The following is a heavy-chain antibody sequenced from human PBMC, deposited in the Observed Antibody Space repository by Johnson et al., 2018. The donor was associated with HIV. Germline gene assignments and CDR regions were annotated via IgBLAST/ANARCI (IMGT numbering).Heavy chain of an antibody. CDR2: ISYDGSNK. D-gene: IGHD1-26*01. CDR3: AKDRVGATDANAFDI. CDR1: GFTFSSYA. Sequence: QVQLVESGGGLVKPGGSLRLSCAVSGFTFSSYAMHWVRQAPGKGLEWVAVISYDGSNKYYGDSVKGRFTISRDNSKNTLYLQMNSLRAEDTAVYYCAKDRVGATDANAFDIWGQGTMVTVSS. V-gene: IGHV3-30-3*01. J-gene: IGHJ3*02.